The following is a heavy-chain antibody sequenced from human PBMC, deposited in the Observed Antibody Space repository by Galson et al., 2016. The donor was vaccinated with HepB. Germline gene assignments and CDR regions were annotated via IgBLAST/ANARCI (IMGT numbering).Heavy chain of an antibody. V-gene: IGHV3-48*02. Sequence: SLRLSCAGSGFTLSRHSMNWVRQAPGKGLEWISYISITSTTKYYADSVEGRFTISRDNAKNSLYLQMNSLRDEDTAVYYCARDDRWYYYDSSGYYYVAFDMWGQGTMVAVSS. CDR2: ISITSTTK. CDR1: GFTLSRHS. D-gene: IGHD3-22*01. J-gene: IGHJ3*02. CDR3: ARDDRWYYYDSSGYYYVAFDM.